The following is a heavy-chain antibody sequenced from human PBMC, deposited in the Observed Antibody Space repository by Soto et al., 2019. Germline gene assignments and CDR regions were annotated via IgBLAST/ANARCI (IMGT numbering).Heavy chain of an antibody. CDR2: INPAKGNT. CDR1: GYTFTSYT. D-gene: IGHD4-17*01. J-gene: IGHJ3*02. CDR3: ARGILTKVTTLPSI. V-gene: IGHV1-3*01. Sequence: GASVKVSCKASGYTFTSYTLHWVRQAPGQRPEWMGWINPAKGNTKYSEKFHDRVSITSDTSATTVFLELSGLTSEDTDLYFCARGILTKVTTLPSIWGQGTLVTVSS.